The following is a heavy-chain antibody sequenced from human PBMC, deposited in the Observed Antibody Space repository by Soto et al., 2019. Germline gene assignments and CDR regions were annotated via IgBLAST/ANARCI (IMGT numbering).Heavy chain of an antibody. CDR2: IDPSDSYT. CDR1: GYTFTSYY. D-gene: IGHD5-18*01. J-gene: IGHJ6*02. CDR3: ARGDTAIVRKGVDV. V-gene: IGHV5-10-1*01. Sequence: LGESLKISCEGSGYTFTSYYITWARQLPGKGLEWMGRIDPSDSYTTYNPSFEGHVTISADKSIRTAYLQWTSLEASDTAMYYCARGDTAIVRKGVDVWGPGTPVTV.